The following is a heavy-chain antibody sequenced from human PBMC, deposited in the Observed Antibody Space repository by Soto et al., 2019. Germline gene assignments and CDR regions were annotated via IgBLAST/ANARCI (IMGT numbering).Heavy chain of an antibody. CDR3: ARAYFYDSSGDDVFGI. D-gene: IGHD3-22*01. CDR1: GFTLSSHS. V-gene: IGHV3-21*01. CDR2: ISSSSSYK. J-gene: IGHJ3*02. Sequence: GGSLRLSCAASGFTLSSHSMNWVRQAPGKGLEWVSSISSSSSYKYYVDSVKGRFTISRDNAKNSLYLQMNSLIAEDTAVYYCARAYFYDSSGDDVFGIWGQGTMVTVSS.